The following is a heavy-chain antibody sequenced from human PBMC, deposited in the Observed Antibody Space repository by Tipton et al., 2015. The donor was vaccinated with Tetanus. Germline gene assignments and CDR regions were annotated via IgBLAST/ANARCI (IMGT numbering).Heavy chain of an antibody. Sequence: GSLRLSCAASGFSFSVYSINWVRQAPGKGLEWVANIKQDGGEKYCVDSVKGRFTISRDNARNSLYLQMNSLRAEDTAVYYCARVRGYCSSTTCSGIDYWGQGTLVTVSS. J-gene: IGHJ4*02. V-gene: IGHV3-7*01. CDR2: IKQDGGEK. CDR1: GFSFSVYS. D-gene: IGHD2-2*01. CDR3: ARVRGYCSSTTCSGIDY.